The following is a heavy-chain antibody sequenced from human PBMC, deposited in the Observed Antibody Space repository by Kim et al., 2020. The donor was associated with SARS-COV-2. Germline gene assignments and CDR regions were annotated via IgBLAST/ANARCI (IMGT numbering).Heavy chain of an antibody. V-gene: IGHV1-3*01. J-gene: IGHJ3*02. CDR3: ARIVHNYSRERRRAEAFDI. CDR1: GYTFTSYA. D-gene: IGHD1-1*01. Sequence: ASVKVSCKASGYTFTSYAMHWVRQAPGQRLEWMGWINAGNGNTKYSQKFQGRVTITRDTSASTAYMELSSLRSEDTAVYYCARIVHNYSRERRRAEAFDIWGQGTMVTVSS. CDR2: INAGNGNT.